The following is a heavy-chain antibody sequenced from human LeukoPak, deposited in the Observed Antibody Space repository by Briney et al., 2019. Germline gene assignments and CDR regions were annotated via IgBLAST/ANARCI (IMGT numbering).Heavy chain of an antibody. D-gene: IGHD1-26*01. CDR3: ARHVGALDY. CDR2: IYSDGDT. V-gene: IGHV3-66*04. J-gene: IGHJ4*02. Sequence: GGSLRLSCAASGFTVSSNYMSWVRQAPGKGLEWVSVIYSDGDTYYADSVKGRFTISRDNAKNSLYLQMNSLRAEDTAVYYCARHVGALDYWGQGTLVTVSS. CDR1: GFTVSSNY.